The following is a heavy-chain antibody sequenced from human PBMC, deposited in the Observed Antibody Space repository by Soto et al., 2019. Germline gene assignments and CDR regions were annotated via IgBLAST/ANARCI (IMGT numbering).Heavy chain of an antibody. CDR1: GFSLSTSGVG. CDR2: IYWDDDK. V-gene: IGHV2-5*02. Sequence: QITLKESGPTLVKPTQTLTLTCTFSGFSLSTSGVGVGWIRQPPGKALEWLALIYWDDDKSYSPSLKSRPTITKDTSENQVVLTTTNTDPVDTGTHYSAHGVRLYYEMSSSPFHFRGQGPLVTVSS. D-gene: IGHD3-22*01. CDR3: AHGVRLYYEMSSSPFHF. J-gene: IGHJ4*02.